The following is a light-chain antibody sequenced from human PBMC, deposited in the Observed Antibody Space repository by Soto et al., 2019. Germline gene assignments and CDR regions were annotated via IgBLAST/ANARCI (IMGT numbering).Light chain of an antibody. CDR2: DVS. J-gene: IGKJ1*01. CDR1: QSVSSY. V-gene: IGKV3-11*01. Sequence: EIVLTQSPATLSLSPGERATLSCRASQSVSSYLAWYQQKPAQAPRLLIYDVSKMATGIPARFSGGGSRTDFTTTISSLEPEDFAVYYCQQRSNWPRTFGQGTKVEI. CDR3: QQRSNWPRT.